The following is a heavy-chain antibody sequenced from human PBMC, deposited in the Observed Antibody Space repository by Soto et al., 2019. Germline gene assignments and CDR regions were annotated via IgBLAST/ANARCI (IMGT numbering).Heavy chain of an antibody. Sequence: ASVKVSCKASGYTFTIYGISWVRQGPGQGLEWMGWISAYNGNTNYAQKLQGRVTMTTDTSTSTAYMELRSLRSDDTAVYYCARSSIGDSEDYWGQGTLVTVSS. D-gene: IGHD4-17*01. CDR2: ISAYNGNT. CDR1: GYTFTIYG. J-gene: IGHJ4*02. V-gene: IGHV1-18*01. CDR3: ARSSIGDSEDY.